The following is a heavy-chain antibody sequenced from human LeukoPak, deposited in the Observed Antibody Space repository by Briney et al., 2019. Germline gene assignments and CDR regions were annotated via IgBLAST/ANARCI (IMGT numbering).Heavy chain of an antibody. J-gene: IGHJ4*02. V-gene: IGHV3-30-3*01. D-gene: IGHD1-26*01. CDR1: GFTFSSFA. CDR2: IAYDTSNK. Sequence: PGRSLRLSRAASGFTFSSFAMHWVRQAPGKGLEWVAVIAYDTSNKYYADSVKGRFTISRDNSKNTLYLQMNSLRAEDTAVYHCARDSGWELLRGPFDYWGQGTLVTVSS. CDR3: ARDSGWELLRGPFDY.